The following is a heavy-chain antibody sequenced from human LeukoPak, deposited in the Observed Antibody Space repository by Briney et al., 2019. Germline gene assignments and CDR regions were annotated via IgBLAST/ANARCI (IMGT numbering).Heavy chain of an antibody. D-gene: IGHD2-21*02. CDR2: IYYSGST. CDR3: AGAEWGAYCGGDCYSVDAFDI. V-gene: IGHV4-59*01. CDR1: GGSISSYY. Sequence: SETLSLTCTVSGGSISSYYWSWIRQPPGKGLEWIGYIYYSGSTNYNPSLKSRVTISVDTSKNQFSLKLSSVTAADTAVYYCAGAEWGAYCGGDCYSVDAFDIWGQGTMVTVSS. J-gene: IGHJ3*02.